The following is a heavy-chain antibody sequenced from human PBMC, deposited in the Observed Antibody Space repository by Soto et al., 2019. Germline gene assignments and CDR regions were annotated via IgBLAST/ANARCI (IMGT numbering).Heavy chain of an antibody. J-gene: IGHJ6*02. CDR1: GFSFSHYA. Sequence: SLRLSCAASGFSFSHYAMHWVRQAPGKGLECVAVISYDGNIKRYADSVRGRFTISRDNSENTLYLQMNSLRPEDTAVYYCARAGYCSGGRCYSPYYYYYGMDVWGQGTTVTVSS. V-gene: IGHV3-30-3*01. CDR3: ARAGYCSGGRCYSPYYYYYGMDV. D-gene: IGHD2-15*01. CDR2: ISYDGNIK.